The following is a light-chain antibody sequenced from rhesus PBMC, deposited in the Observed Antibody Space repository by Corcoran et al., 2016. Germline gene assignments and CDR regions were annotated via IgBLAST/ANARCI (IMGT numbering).Light chain of an antibody. Sequence: DIQMTQSPSSLSASVGDTVTITCRASQSFRSSLAWYQQKPGKAPKLLSYSASSLQSGVPSRFSGRKSGTDFTFTISSLQPEDIASYYCQQYYSYPRTFGQWTKVEIK. V-gene: IGKV1-46*01. CDR2: SAS. CDR3: QQYYSYPRT. J-gene: IGKJ1*01. CDR1: QSFRSS.